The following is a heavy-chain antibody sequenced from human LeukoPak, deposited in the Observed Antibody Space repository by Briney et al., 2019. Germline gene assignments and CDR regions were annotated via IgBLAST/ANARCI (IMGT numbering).Heavy chain of an antibody. Sequence: PSETLSLTCAVYGGSFSGYYWSWIRQAPGKGLEWIGEINHSGSTNYNPSLKSRVTISVDTSKNQFSLKLSSVTAADTAVYYCARQRYGDYFFDYWGQGTLVTVSS. CDR1: GGSFSGYY. CDR3: ARQRYGDYFFDY. CDR2: INHSGST. V-gene: IGHV4-34*01. D-gene: IGHD4-17*01. J-gene: IGHJ4*02.